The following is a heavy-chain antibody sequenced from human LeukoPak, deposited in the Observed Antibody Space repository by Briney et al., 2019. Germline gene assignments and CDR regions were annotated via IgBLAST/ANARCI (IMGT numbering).Heavy chain of an antibody. CDR1: GGSISSSSYY. D-gene: IGHD2-15*01. Sequence: SETLSLTCTVSGGSISSSSYYWGWIRQPPGRGLEWIGSIYYSGSTYYNPSLKSRVTISVDTSKNQFSLKLSSVTAADTAVYYCARGVVVAAKGFDYWGQGTLVTVSS. CDR3: ARGVVVAAKGFDY. V-gene: IGHV4-39*01. J-gene: IGHJ4*02. CDR2: IYYSGST.